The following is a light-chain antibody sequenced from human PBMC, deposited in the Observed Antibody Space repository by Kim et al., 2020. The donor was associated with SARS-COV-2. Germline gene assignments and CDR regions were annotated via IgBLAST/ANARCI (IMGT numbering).Light chain of an antibody. Sequence: QSALTQPASVSGSPGQSITISCTGTGSDVGGYNYVSWYQQYPAKAPKLMIFDVTKRPSGVSNRFSGSKSGNTASLTISGLQAEDEADYYCSSKTNTDTFVCGTGTKVTVL. J-gene: IGLJ1*01. V-gene: IGLV2-14*03. CDR2: DVT. CDR1: GSDVGGYNY. CDR3: SSKTNTDTFV.